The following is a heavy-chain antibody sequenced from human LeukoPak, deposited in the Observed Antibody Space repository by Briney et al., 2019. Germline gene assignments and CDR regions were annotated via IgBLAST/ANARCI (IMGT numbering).Heavy chain of an antibody. J-gene: IGHJ4*02. Sequence: ASVKVSCKASGYTFTSYDINWVRQATGQGLEWMGWMNPNSGNTGYAQKFQGRVTMTRNTSIRTAYMELRSLRSEDTAVYYCARAYCSGGSCYSGYWGQGTLVTVSS. CDR3: ARAYCSGGSCYSGY. CDR1: GYTFTSYD. V-gene: IGHV1-8*01. D-gene: IGHD2-15*01. CDR2: MNPNSGNT.